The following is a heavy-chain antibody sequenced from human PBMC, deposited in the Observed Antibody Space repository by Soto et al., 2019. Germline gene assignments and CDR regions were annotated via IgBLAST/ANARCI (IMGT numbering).Heavy chain of an antibody. CDR3: AGATYYDTSGYYYDFDF. V-gene: IGHV5-51*01. Sequence: GESLKISCKGSGYSFTSYWIGWVRQRPGKGLEWMGIIYPGDSDTRYSPSFQGQVTISTDNSINTAYLQWSSLKASDTAMYYCAGATYYDTSGYYYDFDFWGHGTLVTAPQ. J-gene: IGHJ4*01. CDR2: IYPGDSDT. D-gene: IGHD3-22*01. CDR1: GYSFTSYW.